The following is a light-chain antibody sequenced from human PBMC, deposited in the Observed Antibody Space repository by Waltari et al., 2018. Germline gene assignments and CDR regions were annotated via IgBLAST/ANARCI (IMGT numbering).Light chain of an antibody. CDR2: EVN. CDR1: SSDVGGSKY. Sequence: QSPLTQPPSASGSPGQSVTISCTGTSSDVGGSKYVSWYQQHPGKAPKLMIFEVNTRPSGVPDRFSGSKSGNTASLTVSGLQAEDEADYYCSSFAGSNLVLFGGGTKLTVL. J-gene: IGLJ2*01. V-gene: IGLV2-8*01. CDR3: SSFAGSNLVL.